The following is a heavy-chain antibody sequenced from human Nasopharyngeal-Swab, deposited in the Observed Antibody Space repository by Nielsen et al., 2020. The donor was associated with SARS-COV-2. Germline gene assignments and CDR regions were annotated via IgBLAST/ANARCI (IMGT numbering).Heavy chain of an antibody. Sequence: GESLKISCAASGFSTTTYGVSWVRQAPGKGLEWVSSISAGGSTYYADSAKGRFTISRDNSKNSLDLQLNSLRDEDTAVYYCAKGSPGQCSSVTCTGAMYFDHWGQGTLVTVSS. CDR3: AKGSPGQCSSVTCTGAMYFDH. D-gene: IGHD2-2*01. CDR1: GFSTTTYG. V-gene: IGHV3-23*01. J-gene: IGHJ4*02. CDR2: ISAGGST.